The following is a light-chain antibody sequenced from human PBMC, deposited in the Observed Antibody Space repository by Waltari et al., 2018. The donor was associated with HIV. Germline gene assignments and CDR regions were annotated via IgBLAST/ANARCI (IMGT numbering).Light chain of an antibody. Sequence: IVLTQSPDSLAVSLGERVTIPCNPSLIVFDRFNSKNYLTWYQQKPGQSPRLLIYWASTRESGVPDRFSGSGSGTHFTLTINNLQAEDVAVYYCQQYFSTLYTFGPGTNLEIK. V-gene: IGKV4-1*01. CDR2: WAS. J-gene: IGKJ2*01. CDR1: LIVFDRFNSKNY. CDR3: QQYFSTLYT.